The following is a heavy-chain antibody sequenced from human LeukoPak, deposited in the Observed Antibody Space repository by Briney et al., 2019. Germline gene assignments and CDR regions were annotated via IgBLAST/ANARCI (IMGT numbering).Heavy chain of an antibody. CDR3: TTEGFYYDSSGYSPLDH. V-gene: IGHV3-15*01. D-gene: IGHD3-22*01. CDR2: IKSKADGGTT. J-gene: IGHJ4*02. Sequence: PGGSLRLSCAASGFTFSNAWMSWVRQAPGKGLEWVGRIKSKADGGTTDYAAPVKGRFTISRDDSKDTLYLQMNSLKTEDTAVYYCTTEGFYYDSSGYSPLDHWGQGTLVTVSS. CDR1: GFTFSNAW.